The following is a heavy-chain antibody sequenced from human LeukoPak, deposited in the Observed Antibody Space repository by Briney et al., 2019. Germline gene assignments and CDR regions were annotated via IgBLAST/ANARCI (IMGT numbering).Heavy chain of an antibody. CDR1: GSAISRHY. D-gene: IGHD6-19*01. V-gene: IGHV4-59*11. Sequence: SQSLSLTCTLSGSAISRHYWSWVRQPPGKRLEWIGYISYSVTTNYNPPLWSLVTISVDTPQNPISLTLSSVTPAGTALYYCARVISGWPSAVDYWGQGTLVSVFS. J-gene: IGHJ4*02. CDR3: ARVISGWPSAVDY. CDR2: ISYSVTT.